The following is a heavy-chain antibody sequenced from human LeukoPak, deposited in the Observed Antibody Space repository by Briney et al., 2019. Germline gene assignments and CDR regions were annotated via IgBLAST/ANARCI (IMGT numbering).Heavy chain of an antibody. CDR3: ASEGLESSGP. V-gene: IGHV3-30*03. CDR1: GFTFSSYG. J-gene: IGHJ5*02. D-gene: IGHD3-22*01. CDR2: ISYDGSNK. Sequence: GRSLRLSCAASGFTFSSYGMHWVRQAPGKGLEWVAVISYDGSNKYYADSVKGRFTISRDNSKNTLYLQMNSLRSEDTAVYYCASEGLESSGPWGQGTLVTVSS.